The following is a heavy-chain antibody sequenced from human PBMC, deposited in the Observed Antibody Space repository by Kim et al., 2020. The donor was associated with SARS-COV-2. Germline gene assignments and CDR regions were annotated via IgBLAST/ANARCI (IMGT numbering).Heavy chain of an antibody. CDR3: ARGGGLAVALFGRRNRGDLQH. CDR2: INHSGST. D-gene: IGHD6-19*01. V-gene: IGHV4-34*01. CDR1: GGSFSGYY. J-gene: IGHJ1*01. Sequence: SETLSLTCAVYGGSFSGYYWSWIRQPPGKGLEWIGEINHSGSTNYNPSLKSRVTISVDTSKNQFSLKLSSVTAADTAVYYCARGGGLAVALFGRRNRGDLQHWGQGTLVTVSS.